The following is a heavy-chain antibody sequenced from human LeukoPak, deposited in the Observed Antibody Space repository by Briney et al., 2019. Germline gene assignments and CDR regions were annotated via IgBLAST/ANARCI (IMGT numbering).Heavy chain of an antibody. Sequence: GGSLRLSCAASGFTFDDYGMSWVRQAPGKGLEWAPGINWNGGSTGYADSVKGRFTISRDNAKNSLYLQMNSLRAKDTALYYCARTEPFGVDDYYYMDVWGKGTTVTVSS. V-gene: IGHV3-20*04. D-gene: IGHD3-3*01. J-gene: IGHJ6*03. CDR2: INWNGGST. CDR1: GFTFDDYG. CDR3: ARTEPFGVDDYYYMDV.